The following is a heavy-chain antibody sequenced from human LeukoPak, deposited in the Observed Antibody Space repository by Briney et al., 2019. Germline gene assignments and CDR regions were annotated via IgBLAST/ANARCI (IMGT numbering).Heavy chain of an antibody. D-gene: IGHD4-11*01. CDR3: TRHTRYLRGQYSTYEAS. CDR2: IYYTGST. V-gene: IGHV4-39*01. J-gene: IGHJ5*02. CDR1: GGSITNTKNY. Sequence: SETLSLTCTLSGGSITNTKNYWGWLRQPPGKGLDWFGSIYYTGSTYYNPSLKRRATITVDASKNQFLLKLRACTATGPALYYCTRHTRYLRGQYSTYEASWGQGTLVTVSS.